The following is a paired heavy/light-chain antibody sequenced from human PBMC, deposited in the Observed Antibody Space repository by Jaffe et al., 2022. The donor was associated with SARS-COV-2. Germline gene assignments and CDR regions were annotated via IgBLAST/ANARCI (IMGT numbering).Heavy chain of an antibody. J-gene: IGHJ6*03. CDR1: GFTFSRYS. CDR3: ARGSSSSWSLGYYYYMDV. D-gene: IGHD6-13*01. V-gene: IGHV3-48*01. Sequence: EVQLVESGGGLVQPGGSLRLSCAASGFTFSRYSMNWVRQAPGKGLEWVSYISSSRSTIYYADSVKGRFTISRDNAKNSLYLQMNSLRAEDTAVYYCARGSSSSWSLGYYYYMDVWGKGTTVTVSS. CDR2: ISSSRSTI.
Light chain of an antibody. V-gene: IGKV1-39*01. CDR3: QQSYSTLYT. J-gene: IGKJ2*01. CDR2: AAS. Sequence: DIQMTQSPSSLSASVGDRVTITCRASQSIGSYLNWYQQKPGKAPKFLIYAASSLQGGVPSRFSGSGSGTDFTLTINSLQPEDFATYYCQQSYSTLYTFGQGTKLEIK. CDR1: QSIGSY.